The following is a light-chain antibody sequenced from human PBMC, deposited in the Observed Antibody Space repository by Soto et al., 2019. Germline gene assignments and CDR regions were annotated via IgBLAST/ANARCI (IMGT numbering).Light chain of an antibody. V-gene: IGKV2-28*01. Sequence: EIVMTQSPLTLPFTPGDPASISCRSSQSLLYNNTYNYLDWYVQKPGQSPQLLIYFGSNRAPGVPDRFSGSGSGTDFTLKINRVEAEDVGTYYCMQALQSLTFGQGTRLEIK. CDR2: FGS. CDR3: MQALQSLT. CDR1: QSLLYNNTYNY. J-gene: IGKJ5*01.